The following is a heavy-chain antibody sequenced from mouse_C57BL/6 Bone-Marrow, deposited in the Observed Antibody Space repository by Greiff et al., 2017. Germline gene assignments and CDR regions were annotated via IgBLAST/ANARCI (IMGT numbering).Heavy chain of an antibody. D-gene: IGHD2-1*01. CDR2: IYPGDGDT. V-gene: IGHV1-82*01. CDR3: ASSGNRLWDYAMDY. CDR1: GYAFSSSW. Sequence: VKLMEPGPELVKPGASVKISCKASGYAFSSSWMNWVKQRPGKGLEWIGRIYPGDGDTNYNGKFKGKATLTADKSSSTAYMQLSSLTSEDSAVYFCASSGNRLWDYAMDYGGQGTAVTVTA. J-gene: IGHJ4*01.